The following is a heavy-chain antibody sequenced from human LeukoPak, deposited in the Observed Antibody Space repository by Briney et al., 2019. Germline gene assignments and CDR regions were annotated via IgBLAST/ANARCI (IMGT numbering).Heavy chain of an antibody. D-gene: IGHD2-2*01. V-gene: IGHV3-69-1*01. CDR2: ISSGNHM. J-gene: IGHJ5*02. CDR1: GFTFTSYA. Sequence: KPGGSMRLSCVASGFTFTSYAMSWVHQAPGKGLEYVSSISSGNHMYYADSVKGRFTISRDNAKYSLFLQMNNLRGEDTAVYYCAREDCSNVRCYGASDAWGQGTLVTVSS. CDR3: AREDCSNVRCYGASDA.